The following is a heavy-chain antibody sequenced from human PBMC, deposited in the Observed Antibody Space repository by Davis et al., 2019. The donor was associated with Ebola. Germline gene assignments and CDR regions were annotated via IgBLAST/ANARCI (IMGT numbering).Heavy chain of an antibody. J-gene: IGHJ6*03. Sequence: PSETLSLTCAVYGGSFSGYYWSWIRQPPGKGLEWIGEINHSGSTNYNPSLKSRVTISVDTSKNQFSLKLSSVTAADTAVYYCARGPYCSSTSCNKQAGRKLYLGANMDVWGKGTTVTVSS. V-gene: IGHV4-34*01. CDR2: INHSGST. D-gene: IGHD2-2*02. CDR3: ARGPYCSSTSCNKQAGRKLYLGANMDV. CDR1: GGSFSGYY.